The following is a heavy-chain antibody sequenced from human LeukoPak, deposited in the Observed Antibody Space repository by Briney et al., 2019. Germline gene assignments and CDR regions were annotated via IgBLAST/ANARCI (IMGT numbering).Heavy chain of an antibody. CDR1: GFTFSSYW. D-gene: IGHD4-17*01. J-gene: IGHJ4*02. CDR2: INSDGSST. Sequence: GESLRLSCAASGFTFSSYWMHWVRQAPGKGLVWVSRINSDGSSTSYADSVKGRFTISRDNAKNTLYLQMNSLRAEDTAVYYCAKTTWPAYFDYWGQGTLVTVSS. V-gene: IGHV3-74*01. CDR3: AKTTWPAYFDY.